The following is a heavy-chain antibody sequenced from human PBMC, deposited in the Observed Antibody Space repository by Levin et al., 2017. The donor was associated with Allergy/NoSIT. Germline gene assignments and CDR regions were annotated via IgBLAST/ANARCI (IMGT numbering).Heavy chain of an antibody. D-gene: IGHD6-19*01. Sequence: ASVKVSCKASGYTFTSYGISWVRQAPGQGLEWMGWISAYNGNTNYAQKLQGRVTMTTDTSTSTAYMELRSLRSDDTAVYYCARRGSSVGWYGVGGEYYFDYWGQGTLVTVSS. J-gene: IGHJ4*02. CDR3: ARRGSSVGWYGVGGEYYFDY. CDR2: ISAYNGNT. CDR1: GYTFTSYG. V-gene: IGHV1-18*01.